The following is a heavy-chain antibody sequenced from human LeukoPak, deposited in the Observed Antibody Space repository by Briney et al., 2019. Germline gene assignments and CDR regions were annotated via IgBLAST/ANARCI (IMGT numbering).Heavy chain of an antibody. CDR2: IKQDGSEK. Sequence: PGGSLRLSCAASGFSFGMYWMIWVRQAPGKGLEWVANIKQDGSEKLYADSVRGRLTISRDNAKNSLYLQLNSLRAEDTAVYYCAREGSSAISHAADFWGQGPLVTVSS. J-gene: IGHJ4*02. D-gene: IGHD2-2*01. CDR1: GFSFGMYW. CDR3: AREGSSAISHAADF. V-gene: IGHV3-7*01.